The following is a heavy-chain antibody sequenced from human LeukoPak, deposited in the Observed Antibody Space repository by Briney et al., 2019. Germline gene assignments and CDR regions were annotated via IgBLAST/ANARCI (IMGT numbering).Heavy chain of an antibody. CDR2: ISSSSSTI. D-gene: IGHD6-6*01. Sequence: GSLRLSCAASGFTFSSYSMNWVRQAPGKGLEWVSYISSSSSTIYYADSVKGRFTISRDNAKNSLYLQMNSLRAEDTAVYYCARQGDRMAGIAARRNDYWGQGTLVTVSS. CDR3: ARQGDRMAGIAARRNDY. CDR1: GFTFSSYS. V-gene: IGHV3-48*01. J-gene: IGHJ4*02.